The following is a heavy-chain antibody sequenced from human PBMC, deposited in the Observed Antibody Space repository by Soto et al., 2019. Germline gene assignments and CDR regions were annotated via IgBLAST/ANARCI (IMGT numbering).Heavy chain of an antibody. V-gene: IGHV2-5*02. CDR2: IYWDDDK. D-gene: IGHD4-4*01. Sequence: SGPTLLNPTQTLTLTCTFSGFSLSTSGVGVGWIRQPPGKALEWLALIYWDDDKRYSPSLKSRLTITKDTSKNQVVLTMTNMEPVDTATYYCARLTTVATPSHYYYYGMDVWGQGTTVTVSS. CDR1: GFSLSTSGVG. J-gene: IGHJ6*02. CDR3: ARLTTVATPSHYYYYGMDV.